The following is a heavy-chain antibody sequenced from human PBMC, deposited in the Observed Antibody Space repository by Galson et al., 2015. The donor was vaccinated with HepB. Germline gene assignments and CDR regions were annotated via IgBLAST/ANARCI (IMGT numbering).Heavy chain of an antibody. CDR3: NNMDV. J-gene: IGHJ6*03. CDR2: IRSKANNYAT. Sequence: SLRLSCAASGFTFGGSGFYWVRQASGKGLEWIALIRSKANNYATEYAASVKGRFTISRDDSRNTASLHMDSLRTEDTAVYFCNNMDVWGKGTTVTVS. V-gene: IGHV3-73*01. CDR1: GFTFGGSG.